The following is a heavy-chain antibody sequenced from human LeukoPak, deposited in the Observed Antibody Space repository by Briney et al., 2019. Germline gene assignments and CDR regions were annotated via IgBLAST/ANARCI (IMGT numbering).Heavy chain of an antibody. V-gene: IGHV1-2*02. CDR3: ARVTYDYVWGSYLPPYYFDY. CDR2: INPNSGGT. Sequence: EASVKVSCKASGYTFTGYYMHWVRQAPGQGLEWMGWINPNSGGTNYAQKFQGRVTMTRDTSISTAYMELSRLRSDDTAVCYCARVTYDYVWGSYLPPYYFDYWGQGTLVTVSS. J-gene: IGHJ4*02. D-gene: IGHD3-16*02. CDR1: GYTFTGYY.